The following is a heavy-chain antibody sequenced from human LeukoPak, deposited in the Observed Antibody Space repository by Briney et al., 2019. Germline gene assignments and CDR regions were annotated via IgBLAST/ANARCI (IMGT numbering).Heavy chain of an antibody. D-gene: IGHD6-19*01. CDR3: ARDRYSSGWYGDS. Sequence: GGSLRLSCAASGFTFSSYGMHWVRQAPGKGLEWVAVIWYDGSNKYYADSVKGRFTISRDNSKNTLYLQMNSLRAEDTAVYYCARDRYSSGWYGDSWGQGTLVTVSS. J-gene: IGHJ4*02. CDR2: IWYDGSNK. V-gene: IGHV3-30*19. CDR1: GFTFSSYG.